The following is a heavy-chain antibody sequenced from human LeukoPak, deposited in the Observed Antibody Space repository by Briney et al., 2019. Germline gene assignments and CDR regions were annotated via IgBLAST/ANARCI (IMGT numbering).Heavy chain of an antibody. V-gene: IGHV4-59*01. J-gene: IGHJ4*02. D-gene: IGHD3-10*01. CDR3: ARGRFGELLYATS. CDR2: IYYSGST. Sequence: SETLSLTCTVSGGSISSYYWSWIRQPPGKGLEWIGYIYYSGSTSYNPSLKSRVTISVDTSKNQFSLKLSSVTAADTAVYYCARGRFGELLYATSWGQGTLVTVSS. CDR1: GGSISSYY.